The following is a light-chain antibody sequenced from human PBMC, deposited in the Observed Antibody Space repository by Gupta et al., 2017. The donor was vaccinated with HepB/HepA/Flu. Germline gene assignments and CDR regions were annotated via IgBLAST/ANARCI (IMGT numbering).Light chain of an antibody. CDR1: SSDVGGYNY. CDR2: DVS. V-gene: IGLV2-14*03. J-gene: IGLJ2*01. CDR3: SSYTSSSTPYVV. Sequence: QSALTQPASVSGSPGPSIPIPCTGCSSDVGGYNYVSWYHQHPGKAPKLMIYDVSNRPSGVSNRFSGSKSGNTASLTISGLQAEDEADYYCSSYTSSSTPYVVFGGGTKLTVL.